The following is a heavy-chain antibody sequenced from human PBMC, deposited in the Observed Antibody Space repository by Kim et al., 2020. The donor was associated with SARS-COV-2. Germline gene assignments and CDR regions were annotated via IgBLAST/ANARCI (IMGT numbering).Heavy chain of an antibody. CDR3: ARDFQEVVPASYYYYGMDV. Sequence: GGSLRLSCAASGFTFSSYSMNWVRQAPGKGLEWVSYISSSSSTIYYADSVKGRFTISRDNAKNSLYLQMNSLRDEDTAVYYCARDFQEVVPASYYYYGMDVWGQGTTVTVSS. J-gene: IGHJ6*02. V-gene: IGHV3-48*02. CDR2: ISSSSSTI. CDR1: GFTFSSYS. D-gene: IGHD2-2*01.